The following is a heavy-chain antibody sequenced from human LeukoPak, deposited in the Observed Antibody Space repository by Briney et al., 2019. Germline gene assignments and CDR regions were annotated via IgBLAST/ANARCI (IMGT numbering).Heavy chain of an antibody. Sequence: GGSLRLSCAASGFTFSSYAMHWVRQAPGKGLVWVSRINHDGSSTNYADSVKGRFTISRDNAKNTLHLQMNSLRAEDTAVYYCVRDWGYDSSGYWQKYFDSWGQGTLVTVSS. J-gene: IGHJ4*02. CDR2: INHDGSST. D-gene: IGHD3-22*01. V-gene: IGHV3-74*01. CDR1: GFTFSSYA. CDR3: VRDWGYDSSGYWQKYFDS.